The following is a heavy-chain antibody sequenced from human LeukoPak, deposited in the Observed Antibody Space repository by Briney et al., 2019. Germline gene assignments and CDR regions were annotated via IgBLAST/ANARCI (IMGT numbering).Heavy chain of an antibody. Sequence: GGSLRLSFEASGFTFSNYAMGWVRQAPGKGLEWVSSFSVSGGGTYYADSVKGRFTISRDNSKSTLYLQMNSLRAEDTAVYYCAKGKPVDTVTLDSWGQGTLVIVSS. CDR1: GFTFSNYA. D-gene: IGHD5-18*01. CDR3: AKGKPVDTVTLDS. V-gene: IGHV3-23*01. CDR2: FSVSGGGT. J-gene: IGHJ4*02.